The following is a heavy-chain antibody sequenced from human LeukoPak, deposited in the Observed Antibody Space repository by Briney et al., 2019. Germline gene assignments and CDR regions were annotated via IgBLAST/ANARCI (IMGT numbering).Heavy chain of an antibody. Sequence: PETLSLTCIVSGDSISNYYWSWIRQPAGKGPEWIGRIYSSGSTNYNRSLKSRVTMSVDTSKNQFSLKVSSVTAADTAVYYCAREAAAGTFYFDYWGQGTLVTVSS. D-gene: IGHD6-13*01. V-gene: IGHV4-4*07. CDR3: AREAAAGTFYFDY. CDR2: IYSSGST. J-gene: IGHJ4*02. CDR1: GDSISNYY.